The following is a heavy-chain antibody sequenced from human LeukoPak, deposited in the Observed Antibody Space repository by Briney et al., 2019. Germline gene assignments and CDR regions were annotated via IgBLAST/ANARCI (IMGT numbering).Heavy chain of an antibody. J-gene: IGHJ4*02. D-gene: IGHD6-13*01. CDR3: VYSSSWYYFDY. CDR2: ISSRSTYI. Sequence: PGGSLRLSCAASGFTFSSYSMNWVRQAPGKGLEWVSSISSRSTYIYYADSVRGRFTISRDNTNDALYLQMNSLRAEDTAVYYCVYSSSWYYFDYWGQGTLVTVSS. V-gene: IGHV3-21*01. CDR1: GFTFSSYS.